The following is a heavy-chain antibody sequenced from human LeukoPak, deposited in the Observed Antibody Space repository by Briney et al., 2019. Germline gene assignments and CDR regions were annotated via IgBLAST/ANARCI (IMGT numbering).Heavy chain of an antibody. CDR1: GFTFSSYD. D-gene: IGHD6-13*01. J-gene: IGHJ5*02. CDR3: AKDAYSNNWYNWFDP. V-gene: IGHV3-30*02. Sequence: GGSLRLSCEASGFTFSSYDMHWVRQAPGKGLEWVAFIRYDGSNTYYADSVKGRFIISRDNSKNTLYLQMNSLRAEDTAVYYCAKDAYSNNWYNWFDPWGQGTLVTVSS. CDR2: IRYDGSNT.